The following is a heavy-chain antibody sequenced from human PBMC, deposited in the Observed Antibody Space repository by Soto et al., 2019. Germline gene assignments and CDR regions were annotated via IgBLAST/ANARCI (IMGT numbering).Heavy chain of an antibody. Sequence: QVQLQESGPGLVKPSETLSLTCTVSGGSISSYYWSWIRQPPGKGLEWIGYIYYSGSTNYNPSLKSRVTISVDTSKNRFSLKLSSVTAADTAVYYCARVRDSSGYYFYFDYWGQGTLVTVSS. CDR1: GGSISSYY. CDR2: IYYSGST. V-gene: IGHV4-59*01. CDR3: ARVRDSSGYYFYFDY. D-gene: IGHD3-22*01. J-gene: IGHJ4*02.